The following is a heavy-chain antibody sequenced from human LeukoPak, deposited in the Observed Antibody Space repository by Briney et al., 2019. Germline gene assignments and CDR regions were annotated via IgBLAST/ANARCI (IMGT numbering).Heavy chain of an antibody. D-gene: IGHD3-22*01. CDR2: IWYDGGYK. CDR1: GFIFSSFG. V-gene: IGHV3-33*01. Sequence: GGSLRLSCAASGFIFSSFGMHWVRQAPGKGLEWVAVIWYDGGYKYYLDSVKGRFTISRDNAKNTLYLQMNNLRVGDMAVYYCARVGDYENSGSQPFDYWGQGTLVTVSS. J-gene: IGHJ4*02. CDR3: ARVGDYENSGSQPFDY.